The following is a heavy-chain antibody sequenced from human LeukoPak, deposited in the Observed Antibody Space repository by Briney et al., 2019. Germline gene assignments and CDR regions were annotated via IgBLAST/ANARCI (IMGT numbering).Heavy chain of an antibody. CDR2: INPNSGGT. Sequence: ASVKVSCKASGYTFTSYGISWVRQAPGQGLEWMGWINPNSGGTNYAQKFQGRVTMTRDTSISTAYMELSRLRSDDTAVYYCARDMDSGPDFFDYWGLGTLATVSS. J-gene: IGHJ4*02. CDR3: ARDMDSGPDFFDY. D-gene: IGHD1-26*01. V-gene: IGHV1-2*02. CDR1: GYTFTSYG.